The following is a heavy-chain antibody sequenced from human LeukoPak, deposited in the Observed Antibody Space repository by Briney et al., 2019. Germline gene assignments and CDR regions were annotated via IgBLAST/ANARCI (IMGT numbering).Heavy chain of an antibody. Sequence: PGGSLRLSCAASGFTFSSYGMHWVRQAPGKGLEWVAFIRYDGSDKYYADSVKGRFTISRDNSKNTLYLQMNSLRAEDTAVYYCAKDPMAYYYYYMDVWGKGTTVTVSS. V-gene: IGHV3-30*02. J-gene: IGHJ6*03. D-gene: IGHD3-10*01. CDR1: GFTFSSYG. CDR3: AKDPMAYYYYYMDV. CDR2: IRYDGSDK.